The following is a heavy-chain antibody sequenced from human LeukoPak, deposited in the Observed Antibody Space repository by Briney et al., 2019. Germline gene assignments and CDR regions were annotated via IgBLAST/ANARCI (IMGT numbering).Heavy chain of an antibody. CDR2: ISYDGTNK. D-gene: IGHD2-2*01. V-gene: IGHV3-30*09. J-gene: IGHJ4*02. CDR1: GFTFSSYA. Sequence: GGSLRLSCAASGFTFSSYAIHWVRQAPGKGLEWVAVISYDGTNKHYADSVKGRFAISRDNSKNTLYLQMNNLRSEDTAMYYCARSYCSSASCPIDYWGQGTLVTVSS. CDR3: ARSYCSSASCPIDY.